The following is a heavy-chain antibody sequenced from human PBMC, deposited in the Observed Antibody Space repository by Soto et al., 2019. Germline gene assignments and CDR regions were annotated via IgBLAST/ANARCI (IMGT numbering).Heavy chain of an antibody. V-gene: IGHV3-23*01. CDR2: IGSTGTTT. Sequence: QLLGSGGGLVQPGGSLRLSCEASGFTFNIYAMTWVRQAPGMGLEWVSNIGSTGTTTYYADSVKGRFAISRDNSKSTLYLQMNSLRAEDTAVYYCATVARYDDFDVWGQGTMVTVSS. D-gene: IGHD3-9*01. J-gene: IGHJ3*01. CDR3: ATVARYDDFDV. CDR1: GFTFNIYA.